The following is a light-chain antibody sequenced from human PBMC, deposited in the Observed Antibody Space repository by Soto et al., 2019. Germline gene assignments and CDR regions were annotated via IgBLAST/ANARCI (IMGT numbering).Light chain of an antibody. J-gene: IGKJ1*01. CDR1: QSVLYSSNNKNY. CDR3: MQPLQSWT. V-gene: IGKV4-1*01. CDR2: WAS. Sequence: DIVMTQSPDSLAVSLGERATINCKPSQSVLYSSNNKNYLAWYQQKPGQPPKLLIYWASTRASGVPDRFSGSGSGTDFTLKISRVEAEDVGVYYCMQPLQSWTFGQGTKVDIK.